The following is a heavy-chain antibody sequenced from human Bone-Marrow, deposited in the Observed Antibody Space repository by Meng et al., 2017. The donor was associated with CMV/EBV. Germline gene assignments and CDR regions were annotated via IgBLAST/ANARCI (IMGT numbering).Heavy chain of an antibody. CDR2: ISSSSSYI. Sequence: GGSLRLSCAASGFTFSSYSMNWVRQAPGKGLEWVSSISSSSSYIYYADSVKGRFTISRDNAKNSLYLQMNSLRAEDTAVYYCARDRWLLWFGDGESWFDPWGQGNLVNVSS. CDR1: GFTFSSYS. J-gene: IGHJ5*02. CDR3: ARDRWLLWFGDGESWFDP. V-gene: IGHV3-21*01. D-gene: IGHD3-10*01.